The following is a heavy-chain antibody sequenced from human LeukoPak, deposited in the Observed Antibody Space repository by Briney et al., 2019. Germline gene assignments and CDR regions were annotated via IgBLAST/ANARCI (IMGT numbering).Heavy chain of an antibody. Sequence: FESLSLTHTVSVGSLSSQYWSWMGQPPGPGLDWIGYTYYSATPNYSASLKSRVTISVDTSKNRFSLKLSSVTASDTAGYYCARDDSSGYIVYWGEGTLVTVSS. V-gene: IGHV4-59*11. CDR2: TYYSATP. CDR1: VGSLSSQY. CDR3: ARDDSSGYIVY. D-gene: IGHD3-22*01. J-gene: IGHJ4*02.